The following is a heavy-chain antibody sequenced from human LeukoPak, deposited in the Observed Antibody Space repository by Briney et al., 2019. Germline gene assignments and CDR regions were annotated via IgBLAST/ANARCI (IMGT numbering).Heavy chain of an antibody. CDR2: IYTSGST. D-gene: IGHD6-19*01. Sequence: PSETLSLTCTVSGGSISSYYWSWIRQPAGKGLEWIGRIYTSGSTNYNPSLKSRVTMSVDTSKNQFSLKLSSVTAADTAVYYCARISTGYSSGWYQGVAAAFDIWGQGTMVTVSS. V-gene: IGHV4-4*07. CDR3: ARISTGYSSGWYQGVAAAFDI. J-gene: IGHJ3*02. CDR1: GGSISSYY.